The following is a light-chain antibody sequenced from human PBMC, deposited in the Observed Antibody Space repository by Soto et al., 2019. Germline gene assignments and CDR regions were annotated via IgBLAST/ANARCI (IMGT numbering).Light chain of an antibody. V-gene: IGKV1-5*01. Sequence: DIQMTQSPSTLSASVGDRVTITCRASQSISSWLAWYQQKPGKAPKLLIYDASSLEIGVPSRFSGSGSGTEFTLTISSLQPDDFATYYCQQYNSYSPVFGQGTKLEIK. CDR3: QQYNSYSPV. J-gene: IGKJ2*01. CDR1: QSISSW. CDR2: DAS.